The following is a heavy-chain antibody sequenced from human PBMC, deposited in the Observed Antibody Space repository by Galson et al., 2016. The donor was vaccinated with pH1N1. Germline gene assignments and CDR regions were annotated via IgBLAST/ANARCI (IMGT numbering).Heavy chain of an antibody. CDR1: GCTFDMFG. D-gene: IGHD3-16*01. J-gene: IGHJ5*02. CDR2: INPYDGNT. Sequence: SVKVSCKASGCTFDMFGISWVRQAPGQGLQWMGWINPYDGNTNYAQKFQGRVTLTTDTSTSTAYLELRGLRSDDTAVYYCARDTKIEGVTTGWFDPWGQGTLVTVSS. CDR3: ARDTKIEGVTTGWFDP. V-gene: IGHV1-18*01.